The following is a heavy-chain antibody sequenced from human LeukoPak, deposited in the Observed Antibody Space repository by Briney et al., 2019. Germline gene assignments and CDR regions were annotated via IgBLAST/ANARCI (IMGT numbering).Heavy chain of an antibody. Sequence: GGSLRLSCAASGFTFSSYSMNWVRQAPGKGLEWVSYISSSSSTIYYADSVKGRFTISRDNAKNSLYLQMNSLRAEDTAVYYCAGDALGIYDWYFDLWGRGTLVTVSS. J-gene: IGHJ2*01. D-gene: IGHD7-27*01. CDR3: AGDALGIYDWYFDL. V-gene: IGHV3-48*01. CDR2: ISSSSSTI. CDR1: GFTFSSYS.